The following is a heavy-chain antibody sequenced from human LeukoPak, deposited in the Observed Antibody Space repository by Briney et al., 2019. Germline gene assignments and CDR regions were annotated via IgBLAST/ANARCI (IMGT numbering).Heavy chain of an antibody. V-gene: IGHV3-21*01. CDR3: AKTPRWLQFRFDY. Sequence: PGGSLRLSCAASGFSFSSYSMNWVRQAPGKGLEWVSSISSSSSYIYYVDSVKGRFTISRDNSKNTLYLQMNSLRAEDTAVYYCAKTPRWLQFRFDYWGQGTLVTVSS. CDR2: ISSSSSYI. D-gene: IGHD5-24*01. J-gene: IGHJ4*02. CDR1: GFSFSSYS.